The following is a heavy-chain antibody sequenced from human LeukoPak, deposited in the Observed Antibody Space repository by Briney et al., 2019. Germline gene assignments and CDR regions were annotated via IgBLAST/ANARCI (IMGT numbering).Heavy chain of an antibody. J-gene: IGHJ3*02. V-gene: IGHV1-2*02. CDR2: IDPNTGDT. Sequence: ASVKVSCKASGYTFNNYYMHWVRQAPGQGLEWMGWIDPNTGDTNYSQNIQGRATMTRDTSIDTAYMEFTSLGSDDTAVYYCARGRTMDGSTPPFEIWGQGTMVTVSS. CDR1: GYTFNNYY. D-gene: IGHD4/OR15-4a*01. CDR3: ARGRTMDGSTPPFEI.